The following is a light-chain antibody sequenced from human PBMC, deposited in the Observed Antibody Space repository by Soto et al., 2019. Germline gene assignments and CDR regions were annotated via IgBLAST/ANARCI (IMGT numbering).Light chain of an antibody. CDR3: QQCNDWPHT. Sequence: EIVMTQFPATLSVSPGERATLSCRASQSVSSNLAWYQQKPGQAPRLLIYGASTRATGIPARFSGRGSGTDFTLTISSLQSEDGAVYYCQQCNDWPHTFGQGTKLEIK. J-gene: IGKJ2*01. CDR1: QSVSSN. CDR2: GAS. V-gene: IGKV3-15*01.